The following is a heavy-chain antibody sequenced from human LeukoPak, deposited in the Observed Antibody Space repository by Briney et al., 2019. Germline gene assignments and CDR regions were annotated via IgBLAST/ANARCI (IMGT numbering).Heavy chain of an antibody. CDR3: AKVTGYSSGNFYY. V-gene: IGHV3-23*01. CDR1: GFTFSSYA. Sequence: GGSLRLSCAASGFTFSSYAMSWVRQAPGKGLEWVSAISGSGGSTYYADSVKGRFTISRDKSKNTLYLQMNSLRAEDTAVYYCAKVTGYSSGNFYYWGQGTLVTVSS. CDR2: ISGSGGST. D-gene: IGHD6-19*01. J-gene: IGHJ4*02.